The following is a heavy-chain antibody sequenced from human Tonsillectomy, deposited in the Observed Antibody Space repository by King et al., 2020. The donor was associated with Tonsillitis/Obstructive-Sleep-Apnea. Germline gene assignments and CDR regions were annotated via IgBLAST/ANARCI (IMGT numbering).Heavy chain of an antibody. J-gene: IGHJ6*03. D-gene: IGHD1-1*01. CDR2: VFFSGIP. Sequence: QLQESGPGLVKPSETLSLTCTVSGDSFNSNDYSWGWIRQPPGKGLEWIGSVFFSGIPYYNSSLKSRVTIFVDTSKNHFSLRLSSVTAADTAVYYCARVNWNLNYYYMDVWGKGTTVTVSS. CDR3: ARVNWNLNYYYMDV. V-gene: IGHV4-39*02. CDR1: GDSFNSNDYS.